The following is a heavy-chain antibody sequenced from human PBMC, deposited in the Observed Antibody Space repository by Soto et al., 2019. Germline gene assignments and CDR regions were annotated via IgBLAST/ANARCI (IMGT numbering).Heavy chain of an antibody. J-gene: IGHJ4*02. Sequence: PGGSLRLSCAASGFTFSTYWMHWVRQTPEKGLVWVSHISSDGVSTTYADSVKGRFTVSSDNAKNTLYLQMNSLRAEDTALYHGVRDDPGLELDCGGPGTLVTVSS. CDR1: GFTFSTYW. D-gene: IGHD1-1*01. CDR2: ISSDGVST. CDR3: VRDDPGLELDC. V-gene: IGHV3-74*01.